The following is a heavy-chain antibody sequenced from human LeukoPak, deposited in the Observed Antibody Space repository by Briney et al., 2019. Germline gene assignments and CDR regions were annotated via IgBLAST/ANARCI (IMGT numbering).Heavy chain of an antibody. D-gene: IGHD5-18*01. CDR3: ARQAPGYSYGYVY. CDR1: STYW. J-gene: IGHJ4*02. V-gene: IGHV4-39*01. CDR2: IYYSGST. Sequence: STYWMSWVRQAPGKGLEWIGSIYYSGSTYYNPSLKSRVTISVDTSKNQFSLKLSSVTAADTAVYYCARQAPGYSYGYVYWGQGTLVTVSS.